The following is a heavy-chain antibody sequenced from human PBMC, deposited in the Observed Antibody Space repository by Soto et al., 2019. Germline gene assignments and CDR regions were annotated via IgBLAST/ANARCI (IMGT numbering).Heavy chain of an antibody. Sequence: SETLSLTCAVSGGSISSGGYYWSWIRQHPGKGREWIGYIYYSGSTYYNPSLKSRVTISVDTSKNQFSLKLSSVTAADTAVYYCARERKLMKSAFDIWGQGTMVTVSS. J-gene: IGHJ3*02. CDR2: IYYSGST. CDR3: ARERKLMKSAFDI. CDR1: GGSISSGGYY. D-gene: IGHD3-16*01. V-gene: IGHV4-31*11.